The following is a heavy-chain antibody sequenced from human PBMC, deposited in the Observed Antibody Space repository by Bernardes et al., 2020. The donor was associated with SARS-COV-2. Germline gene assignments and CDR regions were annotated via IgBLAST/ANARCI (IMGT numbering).Heavy chain of an antibody. CDR1: GYTFTSYG. Sequence: ASVKVSCKASGYTFTSYGISWVRQAPGQGLEWMGWISAYNGNTNYAQKLQGRVTMTTDTSTSTAYMELRSLRSDDTAVYYCARDQYVGYCSSTSCRGAFDIWGQGTMVTVSS. D-gene: IGHD2-2*01. V-gene: IGHV1-18*01. J-gene: IGHJ3*02. CDR3: ARDQYVGYCSSTSCRGAFDI. CDR2: ISAYNGNT.